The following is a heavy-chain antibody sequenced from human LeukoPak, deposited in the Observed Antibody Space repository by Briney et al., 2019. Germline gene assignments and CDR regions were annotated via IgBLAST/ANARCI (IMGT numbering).Heavy chain of an antibody. D-gene: IGHD2-2*01. V-gene: IGHV4-34*01. J-gene: IGHJ5*02. CDR2: INHSGST. CDR1: GGSFSGYY. CDR3: ARVPAASHNWFDP. Sequence: PSETLSLTCAVYGGSFSGYYWSRIRQPPGKGLEWIGEINHSGSTNYNPSLKSRVTISVDTSKNQFSLKLSSVTAADTAVYYCARVPAASHNWFDPWGQGTLVTVSS.